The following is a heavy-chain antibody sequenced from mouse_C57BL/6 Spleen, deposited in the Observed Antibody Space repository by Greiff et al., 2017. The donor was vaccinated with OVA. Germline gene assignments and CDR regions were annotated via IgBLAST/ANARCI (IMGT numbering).Heavy chain of an antibody. V-gene: IGHV1-81*01. CDR2: IYPRSGNT. CDR3: ARGAVVANRDVEG. CDR1: GYTFTSYG. D-gene: IGHD1-1*01. J-gene: IGHJ1*03. Sequence: QVQLQQSGAELARPGASVKLSCKASGYTFTSYGISWVKQRTGQGLEWIGEIYPRSGNTYYNEKFKGKATLTADKSSSTAYMELRSLTAEDSAVYFGARGAVVANRDVEGWGTGTTVTVAS.